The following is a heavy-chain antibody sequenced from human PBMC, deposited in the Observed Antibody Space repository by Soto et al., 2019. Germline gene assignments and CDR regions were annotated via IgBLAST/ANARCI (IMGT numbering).Heavy chain of an antibody. CDR2: IKQDGSEK. J-gene: IGHJ4*02. CDR1: GVTFSSYW. CDR3: ASALEMALYYFDY. V-gene: IGHV3-7*05. D-gene: IGHD3-16*01. Sequence: EVQLVESGGGLVQPGGSLRLSCAASGVTFSSYWMCWVRQAPGKGLEWVANIKQDGSEKYYVDSVKGRFTISRDNAKNSLYLQMNSLRAEDTAVYYSASALEMALYYFDYWGQGTLATVSS.